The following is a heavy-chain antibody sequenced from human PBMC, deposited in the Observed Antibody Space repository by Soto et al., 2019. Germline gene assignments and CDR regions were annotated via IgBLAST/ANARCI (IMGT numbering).Heavy chain of an antibody. D-gene: IGHD1-1*01. CDR1: GGTFSSYT. Sequence: GASVKVSCTASGGTFSSYTISWVRQAPGQGLEWMGRIIPILGIANYAQKFQGRVTITADKSTSTAYMELSSLRAEDTAVYYCAKDLNGGAWAVYFDYWGQGTLVTVSS. CDR2: IIPILGIA. CDR3: AKDLNGGAWAVYFDY. J-gene: IGHJ4*02. V-gene: IGHV1-69*04.